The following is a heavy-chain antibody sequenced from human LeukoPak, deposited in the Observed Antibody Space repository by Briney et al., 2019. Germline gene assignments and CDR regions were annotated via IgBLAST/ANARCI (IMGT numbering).Heavy chain of an antibody. Sequence: ASVKVSCKASEYTFTSYYMHWVRQAPGQGLEWMGIINPSGGSTSYAQKFQGRVTMTRDTSTSTVYMELSSLRSEDTAVYYCARDPAQQLVLSGMDVWGKGTTVTVSS. V-gene: IGHV1-46*01. CDR3: ARDPAQQLVLSGMDV. CDR2: INPSGGST. J-gene: IGHJ6*04. CDR1: EYTFTSYY. D-gene: IGHD6-13*01.